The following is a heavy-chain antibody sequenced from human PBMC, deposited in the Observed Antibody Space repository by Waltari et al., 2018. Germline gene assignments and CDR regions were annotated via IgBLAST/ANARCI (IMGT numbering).Heavy chain of an antibody. Sequence: QVQLQESGPGLVKPSETLSLTCAVSGYSISSGYYWGWNRQPPGKGRDWIGSLYHSVSPYYHPSLKSRVTISVDTSKNQFSLKLSSVTAADTAVYYCARHAEIVVVPAAPNWFDPWGQGTLVTVSS. J-gene: IGHJ5*02. V-gene: IGHV4-38-2*01. D-gene: IGHD2-2*01. CDR1: GYSISSGYY. CDR3: ARHAEIVVVPAAPNWFDP. CDR2: LYHSVSP.